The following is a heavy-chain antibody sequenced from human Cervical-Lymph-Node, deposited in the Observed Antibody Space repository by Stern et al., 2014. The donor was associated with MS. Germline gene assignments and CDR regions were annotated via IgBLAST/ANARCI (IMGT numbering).Heavy chain of an antibody. CDR3: ARGRGYSYGCYDS. D-gene: IGHD5-18*01. V-gene: IGHV4-59*11. CDR2: SYYSETT. CDR1: GGSISSHY. Sequence: QLQLQESGPGLVKTSETLSLTCSVSGGSISSHYWSWLRQPPGKGLEWIGDSYYSETTNYNPSLRSRVTISGDKSKNQLSLKLRSVTAADTAVYYCARGRGYSYGCYDSWGQGTLVTVSS. J-gene: IGHJ4*02.